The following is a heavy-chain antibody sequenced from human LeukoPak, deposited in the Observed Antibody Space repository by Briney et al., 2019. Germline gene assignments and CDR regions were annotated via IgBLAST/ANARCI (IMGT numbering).Heavy chain of an antibody. CDR2: IKSKTDGGTT. J-gene: IGHJ3*02. CDR1: GFTFSNAW. Sequence: PGGSLRLSCAASGFTFSNAWMSWVRQAPGKGLEWVGRIKSKTDGGTTDYAAPVKGRFTISRDDSKNTLYLQMNSLKTEDTAVYYCTTDSVIVVVNLDAFDIWGQGTMVTVSS. D-gene: IGHD2-21*01. V-gene: IGHV3-15*01. CDR3: TTDSVIVVVNLDAFDI.